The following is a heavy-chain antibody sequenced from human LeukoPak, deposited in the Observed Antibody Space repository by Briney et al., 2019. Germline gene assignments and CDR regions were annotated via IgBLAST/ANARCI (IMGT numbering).Heavy chain of an antibody. CDR2: IIPIFGTA. V-gene: IGHV1-69*05. D-gene: IGHD2-15*01. CDR3: ARDGAFYCSGGSCYFDY. Sequence: GASVKVSCKASGYTFTGYYMHWVRQAPGQGLEWMGRIIPIFGTANYAQKFQGRVTITTDESTSTAYMELSSLRSEDTAVYYCARDGAFYCSGGSCYFDYWGQGTLVTVSS. CDR1: GYTFTGYY. J-gene: IGHJ4*02.